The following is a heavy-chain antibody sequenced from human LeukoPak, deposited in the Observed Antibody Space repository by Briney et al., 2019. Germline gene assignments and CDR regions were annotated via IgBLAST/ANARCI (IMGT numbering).Heavy chain of an antibody. J-gene: IGHJ5*02. D-gene: IGHD6-19*01. CDR2: ISSSSSYI. CDR3: VRVAVAGNLNNWFDP. Sequence: GGSLRLSCAASGFTFSSYSMNWVRQAPGKGLEWVSFISSSSSYIYYADSVKGRFTISRDNARNSLYLQMNSLRAEDTAVYYCVRVAVAGNLNNWFDPWGQGTLVTVSS. V-gene: IGHV3-21*01. CDR1: GFTFSSYS.